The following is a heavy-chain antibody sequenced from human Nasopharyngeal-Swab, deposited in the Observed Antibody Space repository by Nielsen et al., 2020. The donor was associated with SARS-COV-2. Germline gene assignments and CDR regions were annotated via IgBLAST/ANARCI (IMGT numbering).Heavy chain of an antibody. CDR3: ARDSGSSGEYFRH. Sequence: GESLKISCAASGFTFSSYSMNWVRQAPGKGLEWVSSISSSSSYIYYADSVKGRFTISRDNAKNSLYLQMNSLRAEDTAVYYCARDSGSSGEYFRHWGQGTLVTVSS. CDR2: ISSSSSYI. CDR1: GFTFSSYS. J-gene: IGHJ1*01. D-gene: IGHD6-19*01. V-gene: IGHV3-21*01.